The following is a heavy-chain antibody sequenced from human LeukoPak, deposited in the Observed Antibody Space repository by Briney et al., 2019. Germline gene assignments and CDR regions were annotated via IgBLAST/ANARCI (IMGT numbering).Heavy chain of an antibody. D-gene: IGHD2-15*01. CDR3: ARARGRLLLVDY. CDR2: IYSSGST. V-gene: IGHV4-4*07. J-gene: IGHJ4*02. Sequence: SETLSLTCTVSSGSITSYYWNWIRQPAGKGLEWIGRIYSSGSTDYNPSLKSRVTMSVDTSKNQFSLNLSSVTAADSAVYYCARARGRLLLVDYWGQGTQVTVSS. CDR1: SGSITSYY.